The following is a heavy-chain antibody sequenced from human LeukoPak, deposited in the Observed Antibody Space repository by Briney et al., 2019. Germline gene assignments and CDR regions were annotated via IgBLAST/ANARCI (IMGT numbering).Heavy chain of an antibody. CDR2: IYYSGST. CDR1: GGSITGDNYY. J-gene: IGHJ4*02. CDR3: ARYWGYYQDDSGHRLTAIDD. D-gene: IGHD2-21*02. Sequence: PSETLSLTCSVPGGSITGDNYYWGWVRQPPGKGLEWIGSIYYSGSTNYNPLFRSPVTISVHTSKNHLSLKLNSISVADTALYYCARYWGYYQDDSGHRLTAIDDWGQGTQVTVSS. V-gene: IGHV4-39*01.